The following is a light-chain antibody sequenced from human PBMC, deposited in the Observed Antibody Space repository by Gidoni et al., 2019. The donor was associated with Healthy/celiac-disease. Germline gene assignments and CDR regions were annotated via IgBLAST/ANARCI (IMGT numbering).Light chain of an antibody. CDR2: DVS. CDR1: SSDLGGYNY. J-gene: IGLJ2*01. CDR3: SSYTSSSTRVI. V-gene: IGLV2-14*03. Sequence: SPGQSITISCTGTSSDLGGYNYVSWYQQHPGKAPKLMIYDVSNRPSGVSNRFSGSKSGNTASLTISGLQAEDEADYYCSSYTSSSTRVIFGGGTKLTVL.